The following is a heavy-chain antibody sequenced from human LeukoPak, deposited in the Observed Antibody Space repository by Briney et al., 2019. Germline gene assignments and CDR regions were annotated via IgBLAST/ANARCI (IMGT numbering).Heavy chain of an antibody. CDR3: ARTVVEVRAASDVFDI. CDR2: IYVDGIEK. Sequence: GGSLRLSCAASGFTFGTSWMSWVRQAPGKGLEWLANIYVDGIEKYYVDPVKGRFTISRDNAKNSLYLQMDSLRVEDTAVYYCARTVVEVRAASDVFDIWGQGTMVTASS. D-gene: IGHD2-2*01. V-gene: IGHV3-7*01. J-gene: IGHJ3*02. CDR1: GFTFGTSW.